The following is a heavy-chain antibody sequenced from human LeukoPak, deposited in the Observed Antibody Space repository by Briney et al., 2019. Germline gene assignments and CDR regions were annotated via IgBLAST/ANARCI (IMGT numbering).Heavy chain of an antibody. CDR2: ISAYNGNT. D-gene: IGHD6-13*01. V-gene: IGHV1-18*01. CDR1: GYTFTSYG. CDR3: ATDIAAAGPNAFDY. J-gene: IGHJ4*02. Sequence: ASVKVSCKASGYTFTSYGISWVRQAPGQGLEWMGWISAYNGNTNYAQKLQGRVTTTTDTSTSTAYMVLRSLRSDDTAVYYCATDIAAAGPNAFDYWGQGTLVTVSP.